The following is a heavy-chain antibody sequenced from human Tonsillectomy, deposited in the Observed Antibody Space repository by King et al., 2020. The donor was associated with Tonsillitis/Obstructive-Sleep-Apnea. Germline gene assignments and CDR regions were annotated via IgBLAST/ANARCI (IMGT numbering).Heavy chain of an antibody. CDR1: GYTFTSYY. V-gene: IGHV1-46*01. CDR2: INPSGGIT. Sequence: QLVQSGAEVKKPGASVKVSCKASGYTFTSYYIHWVRQAPGQGLEWVGIINPSGGITSYAHNFQGRATMTRDTSTSPVHMELSSLRSEDTAVYYCARGGPSDYDFWSGFYFYWGQGTLVTVSS. CDR3: ARGGPSDYDFWSGFYFY. J-gene: IGHJ4*02. D-gene: IGHD3-3*01.